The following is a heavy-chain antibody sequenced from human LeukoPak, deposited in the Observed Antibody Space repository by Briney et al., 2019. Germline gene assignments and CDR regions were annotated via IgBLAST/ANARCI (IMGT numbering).Heavy chain of an antibody. Sequence: PGGSLRLSCAASGFTFSSYAMHWVRQAPGKGLEWVAVISYDGSNKYYADSVKGRFTISRDNSKNTLYLQMNSLRAEDTAVYYCAKDTRYSGSYGYFDCWGQGTLVTVSS. CDR3: AKDTRYSGSYGYFDC. V-gene: IGHV3-30*04. D-gene: IGHD1-26*01. J-gene: IGHJ4*02. CDR1: GFTFSSYA. CDR2: ISYDGSNK.